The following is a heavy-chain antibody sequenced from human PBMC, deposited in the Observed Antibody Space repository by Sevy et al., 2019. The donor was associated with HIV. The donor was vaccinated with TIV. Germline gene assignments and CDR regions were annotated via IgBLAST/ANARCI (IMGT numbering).Heavy chain of an antibody. D-gene: IGHD3-10*01. V-gene: IGHV5-51*01. Sequence: GESLKISCKASGYKFSDYWIGWVRQMPGKGLEWMGIIYPGDSDTKYSPSFQGHVTFSVDKSINTAYLHFSRLRATDTATYFCARHGWQMGSQFTWFDPWDLGTPVTVSS. CDR1: GYKFSDYW. J-gene: IGHJ5*02. CDR3: ARHGWQMGSQFTWFDP. CDR2: IYPGDSDT.